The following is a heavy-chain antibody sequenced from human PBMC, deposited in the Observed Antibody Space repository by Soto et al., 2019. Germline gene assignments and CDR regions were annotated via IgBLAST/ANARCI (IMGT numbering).Heavy chain of an antibody. CDR2: IYYSGST. CDR1: GGCISSCC. Sequence: SETLSLTCTVGGGCISSCCWSWIRQPPGKGLEWIGYIYYSGSTNYNPSLKSRVTISVDTPKNQFSLKLSSVTAADTAVYYCERGGDNFWSVYPIDYWGQGTLVTVSS. J-gene: IGHJ4*02. V-gene: IGHV4-59*01. CDR3: ERGGDNFWSVYPIDY. D-gene: IGHD3-3*01.